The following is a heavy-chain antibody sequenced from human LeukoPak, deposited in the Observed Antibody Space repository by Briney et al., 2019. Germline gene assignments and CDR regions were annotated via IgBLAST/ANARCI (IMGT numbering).Heavy chain of an antibody. CDR2: IRYDGNNK. V-gene: IGHV3-30*02. D-gene: IGHD6-13*01. Sequence: GGSLRLSCAASGFTFSSYGMHWVRQAPGKGLEWVAFIRYDGNNKYYADSVKGRFTISRDNSKNTLYLQMNSLRAEDTAVYYCAKDPGNSWSYYFDYWGQGTLVTVSS. CDR1: GFTFSSYG. CDR3: AKDPGNSWSYYFDY. J-gene: IGHJ4*02.